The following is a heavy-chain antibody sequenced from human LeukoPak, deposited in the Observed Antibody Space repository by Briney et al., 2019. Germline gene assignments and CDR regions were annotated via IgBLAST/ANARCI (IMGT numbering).Heavy chain of an antibody. V-gene: IGHV3-30*02. J-gene: IGHJ4*02. CDR1: GFTFSSYG. D-gene: IGHD3-22*01. Sequence: PGGSLRLSCAASGFTFSSYGMHWVRQAPGKGLEWVAFIRYDGSNKYYADSVKGRFTISRDNSKNTLYLQMNSLRAEDTAVYYCAKDHSSGYYYFDYWGQGTLVTVSS. CDR3: AKDHSSGYYYFDY. CDR2: IRYDGSNK.